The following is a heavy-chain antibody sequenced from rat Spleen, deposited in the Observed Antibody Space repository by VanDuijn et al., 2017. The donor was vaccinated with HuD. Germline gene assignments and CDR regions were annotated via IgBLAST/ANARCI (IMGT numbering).Heavy chain of an antibody. CDR2: ISPSGGST. Sequence: EVQLVESGGGLVQPGRSLKLSCVASGFTFNNYWMTWIRQAPGKGLEWVASISPSGGSTYYRDSVKGRFTISRDNAKSTLYLQMDSLRSEDTATYYCARHDTGILYYFDYWGQGVMVTVSS. J-gene: IGHJ2*01. CDR1: GFTFNNYW. CDR3: ARHDTGILYYFDY. D-gene: IGHD1-4*01. V-gene: IGHV5-31*01.